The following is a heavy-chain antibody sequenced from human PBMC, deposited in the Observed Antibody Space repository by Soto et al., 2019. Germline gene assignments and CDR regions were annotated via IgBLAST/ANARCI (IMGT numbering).Heavy chain of an antibody. Sequence: SVKVSCKASGGTFSSYAISWVRQAPGQGLEWMGGIIPIFGTANYAQKFQGRVTITADESTSTAYMELSSLRSEDTAVYYCASHGTSSLEGHFYYYGMDVWGQGTTVTVSS. D-gene: IGHD1-1*01. CDR1: GGTFSSYA. CDR2: IIPIFGTA. V-gene: IGHV1-69*13. CDR3: ASHGTSSLEGHFYYYGMDV. J-gene: IGHJ6*02.